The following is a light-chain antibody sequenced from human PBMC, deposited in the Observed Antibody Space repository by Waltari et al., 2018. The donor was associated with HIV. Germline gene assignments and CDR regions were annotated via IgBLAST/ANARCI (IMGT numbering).Light chain of an antibody. CDR2: EVS. CDR1: SSDVGNYNL. Sequence: QSALTQPPSVSGSPGQSITISCTGTSSDVGNYNLVSWYQQHPGKVPKFMIYEVSKRPSGVSNRFSGSKSGNRASLTISGLQAEDEADYYCCSYAGSSAGVFGGGTKLTVL. CDR3: CSYAGSSAGV. J-gene: IGLJ2*01. V-gene: IGLV2-23*02.